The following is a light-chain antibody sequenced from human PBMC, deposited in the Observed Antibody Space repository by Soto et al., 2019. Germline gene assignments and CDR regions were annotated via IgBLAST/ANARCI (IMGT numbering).Light chain of an antibody. V-gene: IGKV3-20*01. CDR1: QSVSSN. CDR2: GAS. CDR3: QQYGAT. Sequence: ERVMTQSPATLSLSPGERATLCCRASQSVSSNLAWYQQKPGQAPRLLIYGASTRATGIPDRFSGSGSRTDFTLTISRLEPEDFAVYYCQQYGATFGQGTKVDIK. J-gene: IGKJ1*01.